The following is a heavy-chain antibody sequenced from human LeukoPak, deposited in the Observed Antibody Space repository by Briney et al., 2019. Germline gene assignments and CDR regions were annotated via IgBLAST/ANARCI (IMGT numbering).Heavy chain of an antibody. CDR2: ISGSGGST. J-gene: IGHJ4*02. Sequence: GGSLRLSCAASGFTFSSYAMSWVRQAPGKGLEWVSAISGSGGSTYYADSVKGRFTISRDNSKNTLYLQMNSLRAEDTAVYYCSLNPYSSSYPDAFDYWGQGTLVTVSS. V-gene: IGHV3-23*01. CDR1: GFTFSSYA. D-gene: IGHD6-13*01. CDR3: SLNPYSSSYPDAFDY.